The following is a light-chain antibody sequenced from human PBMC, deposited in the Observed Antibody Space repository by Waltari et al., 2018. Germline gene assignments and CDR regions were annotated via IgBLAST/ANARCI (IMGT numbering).Light chain of an antibody. CDR2: DAS. CDR1: QRVISSY. V-gene: IGKV3D-20*01. CDR3: QQYGSSPLT. J-gene: IGKJ4*01. Sequence: EIVLTQSPATLSLSPGEGATLSCGASQRVISSYIAWDQQKPGLAPRLRIHDASSRSTGIPNRFRCYGSGTNFTLTIIALEPEDFAVYYCQQYGSSPLTFGGGTRVE.